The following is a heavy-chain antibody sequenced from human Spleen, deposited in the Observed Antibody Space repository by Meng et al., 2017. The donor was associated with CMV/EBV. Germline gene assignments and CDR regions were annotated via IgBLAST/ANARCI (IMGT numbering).Heavy chain of an antibody. Sequence: GESLKISCEASGFTFSGHAMSWVRQAPGKGLKWVSSISHGSGSTYYADSVKGRFTISRDNSKNTLYLQMNSLRAEDTAVYYCARSSGWYKYYFDYWGQGSLVTVSS. CDR2: ISHGSGST. V-gene: IGHV3-23*01. CDR1: GFTFSGHA. J-gene: IGHJ4*02. CDR3: ARSSGWYKYYFDY. D-gene: IGHD6-19*01.